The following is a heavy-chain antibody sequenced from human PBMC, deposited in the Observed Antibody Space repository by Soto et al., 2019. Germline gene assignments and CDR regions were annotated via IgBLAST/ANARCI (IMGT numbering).Heavy chain of an antibody. V-gene: IGHV3-11*06. Sequence: PAVSLRLSCAASGFTFSDHYMSWIRQAPGKGLEWISYINPTGSYTHYADSVRGRFIISRDNSDNSLYLQMNSLRAEDTALYYCARGHHSMDVWGQGATVTVSS. CDR1: GFTFSDHY. CDR2: INPTGSYT. CDR3: ARGHHSMDV. J-gene: IGHJ6*02.